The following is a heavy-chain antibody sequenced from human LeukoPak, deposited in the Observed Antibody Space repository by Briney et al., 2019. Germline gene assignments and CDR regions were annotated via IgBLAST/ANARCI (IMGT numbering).Heavy chain of an antibody. J-gene: IGHJ4*02. CDR3: AREGVIKADTYYYDSNGYRYFDY. CDR1: GGSISSGDYY. Sequence: SQTLSLTCTVSGGSISSGDYYWSWIRQPPGKGLEWIGYIYYSGSTYYNPSLKSRVAISVDTSKNQFSLKLSSVTAADTAVYYCAREGVIKADTYYYDSNGYRYFDYWGQGTLVTVSS. V-gene: IGHV4-30-4*01. D-gene: IGHD3-22*01. CDR2: IYYSGST.